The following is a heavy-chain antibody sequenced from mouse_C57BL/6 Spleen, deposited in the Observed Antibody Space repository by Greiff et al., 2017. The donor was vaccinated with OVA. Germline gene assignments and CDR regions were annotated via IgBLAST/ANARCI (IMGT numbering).Heavy chain of an antibody. J-gene: IGHJ4*01. D-gene: IGHD4-1*01. CDR3: ESQLTDLYAMDY. Sequence: VQLQQSGPELVKPGASVKISCKASGYSFTSYYIHWVKQRPGQGLEWIGWIYPGSGNTKYNEKFKGKATLTADTSSSTAYMQLSSLTSEDSAVYYCESQLTDLYAMDYWGQGPSVTVSS. CDR1: GYSFTSYY. CDR2: IYPGSGNT. V-gene: IGHV1-66*01.